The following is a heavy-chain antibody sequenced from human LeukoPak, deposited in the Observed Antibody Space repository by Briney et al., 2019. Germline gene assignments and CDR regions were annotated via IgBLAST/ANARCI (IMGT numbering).Heavy chain of an antibody. CDR2: IHSSGST. Sequence: SKTLSLTCTVAGGSMNNNYWRWIRQPAGKGLEWVGRIHSSGSTNYNPSLKSRATMSVDTSKNQFSLKLSSVTAADTALYYCARGTLRLGDLSLSNYFDPWGQGTLVTVSS. CDR3: ARGTLRLGDLSLSNYFDP. D-gene: IGHD3-16*02. J-gene: IGHJ5*02. V-gene: IGHV4-4*07. CDR1: GGSMNNNY.